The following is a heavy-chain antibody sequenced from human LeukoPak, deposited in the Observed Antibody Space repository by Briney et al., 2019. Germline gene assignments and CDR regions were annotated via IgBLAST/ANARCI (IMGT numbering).Heavy chain of an antibody. D-gene: IGHD1-26*01. J-gene: IGHJ4*02. CDR3: ARSYSGFGYALHDY. CDR1: VYTFTDYY. CDR2: INPNSGGT. V-gene: IGHV1-2*02. Sequence: GASVKVSCKPSVYTFTDYYMHWVRQAPGQGLEWRGWINPNSGGTNYAQKFQGRVTMTRDTSISTAYMELSSLRSDDTAMYYCARSYSGFGYALHDYWGQGTLVTVSS.